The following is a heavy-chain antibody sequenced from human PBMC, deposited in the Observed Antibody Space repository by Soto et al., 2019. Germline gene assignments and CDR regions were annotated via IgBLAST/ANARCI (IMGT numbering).Heavy chain of an antibody. CDR3: AREDNDYVWGSYRYYGMDV. D-gene: IGHD3-16*02. CDR1: GFTFSSYS. Sequence: GGSLRLSCAASGFTFSSYSMNWVRQAPGKGLEWVSSISSSSSYIYYADSVKGRFTISRDNAKNSLYLQMNSLRAEDTAVYYCAREDNDYVWGSYRYYGMDVWGQGTTVTVSS. V-gene: IGHV3-21*01. J-gene: IGHJ6*02. CDR2: ISSSSSYI.